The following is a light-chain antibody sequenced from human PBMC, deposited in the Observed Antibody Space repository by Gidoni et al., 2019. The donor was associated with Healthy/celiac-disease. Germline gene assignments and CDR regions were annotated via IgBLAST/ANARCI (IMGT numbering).Light chain of an antibody. CDR2: AAS. V-gene: IGKV1-12*01. J-gene: IGKJ1*01. CDR1: QGISSW. CDR3: QQANSCPRT. Sequence: DIQMTHSPSSVSASVVDRVTITCRASQGISSWLAWYQKKPGKAPKLLIYAASSLQSGVPSRFRGSGYGTNLKRKIRSLQPEEFATYYCQQANSCPRTFGQGTKVEIK.